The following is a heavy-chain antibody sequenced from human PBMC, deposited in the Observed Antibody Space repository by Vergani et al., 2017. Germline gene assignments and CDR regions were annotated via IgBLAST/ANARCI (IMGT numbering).Heavy chain of an antibody. D-gene: IGHD6-6*01. Sequence: QVQLVQSGAEVKKPGSSVKVSCKASGGTFSSYAISWVRQAPGQGLEWMGGIIPIFGTANYAQKFQGRVTITADESTSTAYMELSSLRSEDTAVYYCAREIPSSSPSFYYYYMDVWGKGTTVTVSS. CDR2: IIPIFGTA. J-gene: IGHJ6*03. CDR3: AREIPSSSPSFYYYYMDV. CDR1: GGTFSSYA. V-gene: IGHV1-69*01.